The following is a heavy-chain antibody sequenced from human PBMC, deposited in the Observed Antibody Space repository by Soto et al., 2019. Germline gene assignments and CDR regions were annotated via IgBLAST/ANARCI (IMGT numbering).Heavy chain of an antibody. Sequence: QVQLVQSGAEVKKPGASVKVSCKASGYTFTSYAMHWVRQAPGQRLEWMGWINAGNGNTKYSQKFQGRVTITRDTSASTAYMELSSLRSEDTAVYYCARDLITMVRGIDPWGQGTLVTVSS. CDR2: INAGNGNT. CDR3: ARDLITMVRGIDP. V-gene: IGHV1-3*01. J-gene: IGHJ5*02. CDR1: GYTFTSYA. D-gene: IGHD3-10*01.